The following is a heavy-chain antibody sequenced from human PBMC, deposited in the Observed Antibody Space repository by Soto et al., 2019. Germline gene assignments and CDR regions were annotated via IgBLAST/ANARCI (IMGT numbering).Heavy chain of an antibody. CDR3: ARLRFGAPAISDFDY. V-gene: IGHV3-7*04. J-gene: IGHJ4*02. D-gene: IGHD3-10*01. Sequence: GGSLRVSSAAAGFNFISYWMSWVRQDPGKGLEWVANIKQDGSEKYYVDSVKGRFTISRDNAKNSLYLQMNSLRAEDTAVYYCARLRFGAPAISDFDYWGQGTLVTVSS. CDR1: GFNFISYW. CDR2: IKQDGSEK.